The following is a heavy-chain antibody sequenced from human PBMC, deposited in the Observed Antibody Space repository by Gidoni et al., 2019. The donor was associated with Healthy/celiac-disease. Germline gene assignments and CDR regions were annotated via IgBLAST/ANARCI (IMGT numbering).Heavy chain of an antibody. J-gene: IGHJ2*01. CDR2: IYYSGST. Sequence: QVQLQASGPGLVKPSETLSLTCTVSGGSISSYYWSWIRQPPGKGLEWIGYIYYSGSTNYNPSLKSRVTISVDTSKNQFSLKLSSVTAADTAVYYCARSDSSGWSWYFDLWGRGTLVTVSS. CDR1: GGSISSYY. V-gene: IGHV4-59*01. D-gene: IGHD6-19*01. CDR3: ARSDSSGWSWYFDL.